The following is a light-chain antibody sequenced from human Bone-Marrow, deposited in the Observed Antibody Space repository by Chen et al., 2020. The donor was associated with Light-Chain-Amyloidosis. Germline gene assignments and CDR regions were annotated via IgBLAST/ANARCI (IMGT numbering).Light chain of an antibody. CDR3: CSYAGSSTWV. Sequence: QSALTQPASVSGSPGQSITISCTGTSSDVGGYNYVSWYQQHPGKAPKLMIFDVSNRPSGVSSRFSGSKSGNTASLTISGLQAEDEADYYCCSYAGSSTWVFGGGTNLTVL. V-gene: IGLV2-23*02. J-gene: IGLJ3*02. CDR2: DVS. CDR1: SSDVGGYNY.